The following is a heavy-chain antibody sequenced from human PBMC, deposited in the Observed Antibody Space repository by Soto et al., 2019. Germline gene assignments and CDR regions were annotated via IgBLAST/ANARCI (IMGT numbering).Heavy chain of an antibody. Sequence: HVQLVQSGTEVKKPGASVRVSCMVAGYPFTTYYIHWVRQAPGQGLEWMGWIDTRSGGTVYEQKFQGRVTMTRETSISTVYMDRSGLTSDDTALYYCATDDYGIFPYWGQGSLVTVSS. CDR2: IDTRSGGT. V-gene: IGHV1-2*02. D-gene: IGHD3-10*01. CDR1: GYPFTTYY. CDR3: ATDDYGIFPY. J-gene: IGHJ4*02.